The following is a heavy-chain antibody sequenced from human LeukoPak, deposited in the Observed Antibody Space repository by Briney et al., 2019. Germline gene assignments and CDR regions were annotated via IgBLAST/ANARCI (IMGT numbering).Heavy chain of an antibody. J-gene: IGHJ4*02. Sequence: PSGTLSLTCVVSGGXIISSNCWSWVRQPPGKGLEWIGEIYHSGSTNYNPSLKSRVTISVDKSKSQFSLELTSVTAADTALYYCARGGYCSSTSCYVFDSWGQGTLVTVSS. V-gene: IGHV4-4*02. CDR1: GGXIISSNC. CDR2: IYHSGST. CDR3: ARGGYCSSTSCYVFDS. D-gene: IGHD2-2*01.